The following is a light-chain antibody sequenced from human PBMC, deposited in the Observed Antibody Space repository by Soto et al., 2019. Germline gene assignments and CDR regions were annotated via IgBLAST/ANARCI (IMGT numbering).Light chain of an antibody. CDR1: SSDIGGYHF. Sequence: QSALTQPASVSGSPGQSITIACTGTSSDIGGYHFVSWYQQHPGKAPKLLIYDVGNRPSGVSNRFSGSKSGNTASLTISGLQAEDEAHYYCNSYRTVSTDVFGTGTKLTVL. CDR2: DVG. J-gene: IGLJ1*01. CDR3: NSYRTVSTDV. V-gene: IGLV2-14*01.